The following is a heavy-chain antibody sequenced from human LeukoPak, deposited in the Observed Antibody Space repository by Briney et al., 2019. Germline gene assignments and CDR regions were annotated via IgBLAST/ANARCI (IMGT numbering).Heavy chain of an antibody. Sequence: PSETRSLTSTVSGGSISRSSYYWGWIRQPPGKGLEWIGSIYYSGSTYYNPSLKSGVTISVDTYKNQFALTLSSVTAADTAVYYCARVGGSGVTYGYWGQGTLVTVSS. J-gene: IGHJ4*02. CDR1: GGSISRSSYY. CDR2: IYYSGST. D-gene: IGHD3-16*01. V-gene: IGHV4-39*06. CDR3: ARVGGSGVTYGY.